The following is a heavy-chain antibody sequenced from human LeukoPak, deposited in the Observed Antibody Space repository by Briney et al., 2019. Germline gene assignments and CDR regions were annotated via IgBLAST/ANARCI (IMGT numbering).Heavy chain of an antibody. CDR2: IYYTGST. V-gene: IGHV4-59*01. J-gene: IGHJ5*02. Sequence: PSETLSLTCTVSNGSISNYYWNWIRQAPGKGLEWIGYIYYTGSTNKNPSLKSRVTMSVDTSKNQFSLKLSSVTAADTAVYYCAXXXXXXXXXXPISGQGGWFDPWGQGTLVTVSS. CDR3: AXXXXXXXXXXPISGQGGWFDP. CDR1: NGSISNYY. D-gene: IGHD2-15*01.